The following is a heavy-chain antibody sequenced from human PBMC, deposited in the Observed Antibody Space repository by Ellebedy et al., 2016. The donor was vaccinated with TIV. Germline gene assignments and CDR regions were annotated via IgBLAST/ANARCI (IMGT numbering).Heavy chain of an antibody. J-gene: IGHJ4*02. CDR3: ARNRYCSRCNCYAFGY. CDR2: INSDGSSL. D-gene: IGHD2-15*01. Sequence: PGGSLRLSCAASGFTFSSYWMHWVRQAPGKGLVWVALINSDGSSLSYADSVKGRFTISRDNAKNTLYLQMNSLKAEDTTVYYCARNRYCSRCNCYAFGYWGQGTLVTVSS. V-gene: IGHV3-74*01. CDR1: GFTFSSYW.